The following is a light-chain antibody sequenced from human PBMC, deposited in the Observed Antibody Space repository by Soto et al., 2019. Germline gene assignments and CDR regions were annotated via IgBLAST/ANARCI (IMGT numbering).Light chain of an antibody. Sequence: QSVLIQPPSVSGTPGQRVTITCSGSRSNIGTKTVNWYQKLPGSAPKLLIYDNNQRPSGVPARFSDSKSGTSASLAISGLQSEDEADYYCATWDDSVKGWVFGGGTKLTVL. V-gene: IGLV1-44*01. CDR2: DNN. CDR1: RSNIGTKT. CDR3: ATWDDSVKGWV. J-gene: IGLJ3*02.